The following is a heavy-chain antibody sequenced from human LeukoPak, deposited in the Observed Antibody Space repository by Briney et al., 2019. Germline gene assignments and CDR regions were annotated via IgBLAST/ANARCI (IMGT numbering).Heavy chain of an antibody. D-gene: IGHD3-10*01. CDR3: ARGRSALRWFDP. CDR2: INHSGST. V-gene: IGHV4-34*01. J-gene: IGHJ5*02. Sequence: SETLSLTCAVYGGSFSGYYWSWLRQPPGKGLEWIGEINHSGSTNYNPSLKSRVTISVDTSKNQFSLKLSSVSAADTAVYYCARGRSALRWFDPWGQGTLVTVSS. CDR1: GGSFSGYY.